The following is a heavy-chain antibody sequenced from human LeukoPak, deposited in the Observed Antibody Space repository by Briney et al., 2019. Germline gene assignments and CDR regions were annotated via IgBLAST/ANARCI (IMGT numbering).Heavy chain of an antibody. D-gene: IGHD3-16*01. CDR1: GGSISSNKYY. V-gene: IGHV4-39*07. J-gene: IGHJ4*02. CDR2: VFYSGTT. CDR3: VRESGDLGKAYDS. Sequence: SETLSLTCNVSGGSISSNKYYWGWIRQPPGKALEWVGSVFYSGTTYDNPSLKSRVIILVDTPKNQFSLTLRSATAADTAVYFCVRESGDLGKAYDSWGQGTRVTVSS.